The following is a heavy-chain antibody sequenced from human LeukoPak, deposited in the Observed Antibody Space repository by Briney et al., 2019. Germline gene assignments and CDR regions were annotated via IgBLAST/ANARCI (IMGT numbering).Heavy chain of an antibody. D-gene: IGHD2-2*01. CDR1: GFTFSSYA. CDR3: TVRGRYCSSTSCYWLDY. V-gene: IGHV3-15*01. J-gene: IGHJ4*02. CDR2: IKSKTDGGTT. Sequence: GGSLRLSCAASGFTFSSYAMSWVRQAPGKGLEWVGRIKSKTDGGTTDYAAPVKGRFTISRDDSKNTLYLQMNSLKTEDTAVYYCTVRGRYCSSTSCYWLDYWGQGTLVTVSS.